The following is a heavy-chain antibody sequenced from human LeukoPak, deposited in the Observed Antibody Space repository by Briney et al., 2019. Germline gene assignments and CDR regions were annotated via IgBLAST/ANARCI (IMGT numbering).Heavy chain of an antibody. Sequence: GRSLRLSRAASGYTLSIYSMSWVRQAPGKGLEWVSAISGSGGSTYSADSLKGQYTNSRDNYKNTLYLQMNSLRAEGTVVYYCAKSSGCSPYWGQGTLASVPS. D-gene: IGHD3-22*01. V-gene: IGHV3-23*01. CDR3: AKSSGCSPY. CDR2: ISGSGGST. CDR1: GYTLSIYS. J-gene: IGHJ4*02.